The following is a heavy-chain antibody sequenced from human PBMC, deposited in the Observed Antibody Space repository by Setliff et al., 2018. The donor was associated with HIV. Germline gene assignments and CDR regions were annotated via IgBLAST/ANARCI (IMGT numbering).Heavy chain of an antibody. CDR1: NGSITNYY. D-gene: IGHD4-17*01. J-gene: IGHJ3*02. CDR2: IYYSGYVYYSGNT. CDR3: ARVTVTTTGRVFDI. V-gene: IGHV4-59*01. Sequence: SESLSLTCTVSNGSITNYYWSWIRQSPEGRLEWIGYIYYSGYVYYSGNTNYNPSLESRVTISVDPSKNQISLNLNSVTAADTALYYCARVTVTTTGRVFDIWGPGTMVTVSS.